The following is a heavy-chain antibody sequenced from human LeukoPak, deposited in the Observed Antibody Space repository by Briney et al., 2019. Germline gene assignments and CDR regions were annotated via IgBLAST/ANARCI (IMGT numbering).Heavy chain of an antibody. J-gene: IGHJ4*02. CDR3: ATGVNCDFWSGLD. D-gene: IGHD3-3*01. Sequence: ASVYVSCKVSGYTLTELSMHWVRQAPGKGLEWMGGFDPEDGETIYAQKFQGRVTMTEDTSTDTAYMELSSLRSEDTAVYYCATGVNCDFWSGLDWGQRTLVTVSS. V-gene: IGHV1-24*01. CDR2: FDPEDGET. CDR1: GYTLTELS.